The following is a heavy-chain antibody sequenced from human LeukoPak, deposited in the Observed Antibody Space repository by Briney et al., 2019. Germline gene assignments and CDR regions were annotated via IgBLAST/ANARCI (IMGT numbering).Heavy chain of an antibody. V-gene: IGHV3-9*01. CDR1: GFTFDDYA. J-gene: IGHJ3*02. CDR2: ISWNSGSI. Sequence: GRSLRLSCAASGFTFDDYAMHWVRQAPGKGLEWVSGISWNSGSIGYADSVKGRFTISRDNAKNSLYLQMNSLRAEDTAVYYCARDFHRYYYDSSGYNAFDIWGQGTMVTVSS. CDR3: ARDFHRYYYDSSGYNAFDI. D-gene: IGHD3-22*01.